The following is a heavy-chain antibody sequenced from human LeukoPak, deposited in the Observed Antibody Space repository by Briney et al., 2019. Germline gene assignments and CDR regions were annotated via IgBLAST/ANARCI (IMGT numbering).Heavy chain of an antibody. J-gene: IGHJ3*02. D-gene: IGHD3-10*02. V-gene: IGHV4-39*01. CDR1: TFSRNY. CDR3: ARQMLGSDVFHI. CDR2: IYYSGST. Sequence: TFSRNYMTWVRQPPGKGLEWIGSIYYSGSTYYNPSLKSRVTISVDTSKNQFSLKLSSVTAADTAVYYCARQMLGSDVFHIWGQGTMVTVSS.